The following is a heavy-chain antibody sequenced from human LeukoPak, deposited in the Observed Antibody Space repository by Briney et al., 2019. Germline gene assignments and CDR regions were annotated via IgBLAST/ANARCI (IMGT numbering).Heavy chain of an antibody. D-gene: IGHD3-10*01. CDR2: INAGNGNT. Sequence: GASVKVSCKASGYTFTSYATHWVRQAPGQRLEWMGWINAGNGNTKYSQKFQGRVTITRDTSASTAYMELRSLRSDDTAVYYCARIRGKREYYFDYWGQGTLVTVSS. CDR1: GYTFTSYA. J-gene: IGHJ4*02. CDR3: ARIRGKREYYFDY. V-gene: IGHV1-3*01.